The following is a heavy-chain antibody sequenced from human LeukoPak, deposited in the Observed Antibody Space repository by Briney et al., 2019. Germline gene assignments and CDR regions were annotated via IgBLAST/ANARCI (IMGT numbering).Heavy chain of an antibody. J-gene: IGHJ4*02. CDR3: AKGLGGIYYDY. Sequence: GGSLTLSCAASGITFSGYWMSWLRQAPGEGLEWVSDISGSGGDTYYADSVKGRFTISRDNSKNTVYLQMNSLRADDTALYYCAKGLGGIYYDYWGQGTLVTVSS. D-gene: IGHD1-26*01. CDR1: GITFSGYW. CDR2: ISGSGGDT. V-gene: IGHV3-23*01.